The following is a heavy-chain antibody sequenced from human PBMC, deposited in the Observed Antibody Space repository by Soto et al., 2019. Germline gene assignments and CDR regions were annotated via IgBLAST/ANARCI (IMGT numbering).Heavy chain of an antibody. J-gene: IGHJ3*02. Sequence: QITLKESGPTLVKPTQTLTLTCTFSGFSLSTSGVGVGWIRQPPGKALEWLALIYWDDDKRYSPSLKSRLTLTKDTSKNQVVLTMTNMDPVDTATYYCAHPSQEDNYDYIWGSYRYTVAFDIWGQGTMVTVSS. D-gene: IGHD3-16*02. CDR1: GFSLSTSGVG. CDR3: AHPSQEDNYDYIWGSYRYTVAFDI. CDR2: IYWDDDK. V-gene: IGHV2-5*02.